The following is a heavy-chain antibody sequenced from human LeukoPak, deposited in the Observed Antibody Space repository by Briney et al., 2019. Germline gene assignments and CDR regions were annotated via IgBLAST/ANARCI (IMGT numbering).Heavy chain of an antibody. V-gene: IGHV1-2*02. J-gene: IGHJ4*02. CDR3: ARDRVGYSSGWFDY. Sequence: ASVKVSCKASGYTFTGYYMHWVRQAPGQGLEWMGWINPNSGGTNYAQEFQGRVTMTRDTSISTAYMELSRLRSDDTAVYYCARDRVGYSSGWFDYWGQGTLVSVSS. CDR1: GYTFTGYY. D-gene: IGHD6-19*01. CDR2: INPNSGGT.